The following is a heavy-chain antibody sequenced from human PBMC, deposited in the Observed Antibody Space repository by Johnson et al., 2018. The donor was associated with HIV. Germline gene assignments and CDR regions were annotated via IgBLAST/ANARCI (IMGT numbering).Heavy chain of an antibody. J-gene: IGHJ3*02. Sequence: VQLLESGGGVVQPGRSLRLSCAASGFTFDDYGMTWVRQAPGKGLEWVAVIWYDGSIKYYANSVKGRFTISRDNSKNTLYLQMNSLRGEDTAVYYCARAVYSSSSSCAFDIWGQGTMVTVSS. CDR1: GFTFDDYG. D-gene: IGHD6-6*01. V-gene: IGHV3-33*08. CDR3: ARAVYSSSSSCAFDI. CDR2: IWYDGSIK.